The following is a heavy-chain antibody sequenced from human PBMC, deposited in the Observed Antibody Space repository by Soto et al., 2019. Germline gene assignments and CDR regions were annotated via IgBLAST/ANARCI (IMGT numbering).Heavy chain of an antibody. CDR3: ARDGWDIAAAGTFGY. Sequence: PSETLSLTCTFSGGSISSYYWSLIRQPPGKGLEWIGYIYYSGSTNYNPSLKSRVTISVDTSKNQFSLKLSSVTAADTAVYYCARDGWDIAAAGTFGYWGQGTLVTVSS. D-gene: IGHD6-13*01. V-gene: IGHV4-59*01. J-gene: IGHJ4*02. CDR1: GGSISSYY. CDR2: IYYSGST.